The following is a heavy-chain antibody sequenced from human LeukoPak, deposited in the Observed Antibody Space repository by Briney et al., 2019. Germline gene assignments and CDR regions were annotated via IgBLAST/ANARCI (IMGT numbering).Heavy chain of an antibody. CDR3: TTAWEDQADAFDI. V-gene: IGHV3-15*01. CDR2: IKSKTDGGTT. CDR1: GFTSSNAW. Sequence: PGGSLRLACAASGFTSSNAWMSWVRQAPGKGLEWVGRIKSKTDGGTTDYAAPVKGRFTISRDDSKNTLYLQMNSLKTEDTAVYYCTTAWEDQADAFDIWGQGTMVTVSS. J-gene: IGHJ3*02. D-gene: IGHD1-26*01.